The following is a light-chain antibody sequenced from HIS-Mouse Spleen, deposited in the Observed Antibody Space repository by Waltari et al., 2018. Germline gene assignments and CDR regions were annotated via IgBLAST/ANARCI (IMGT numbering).Light chain of an antibody. J-gene: IGLJ2*01. CDR1: SSDVGGYNY. CDR3: SSYAGSNVVV. Sequence: QSALTQPPSASGSPGQSVTISCTGTSSDVGGYNYVSWYQQHPGKAPKLMVYEVSKRPYGVPDRVSGSKSGDTASLTVSGLQAEDEADYYCSSYAGSNVVVFGGGTKLTVL. V-gene: IGLV2-8*01. CDR2: EVS.